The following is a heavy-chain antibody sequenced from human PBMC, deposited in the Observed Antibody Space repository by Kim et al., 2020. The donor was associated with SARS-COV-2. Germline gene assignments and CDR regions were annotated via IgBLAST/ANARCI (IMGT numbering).Heavy chain of an antibody. J-gene: IGHJ4*02. CDR2: GST. Sequence: GSTYYNPSLKSRVTISVDTSKNQFSLKLSSVTAADTAVYYCASGLATPVYWGQGTLVTVSS. CDR3: ASGLATPVY. V-gene: IGHV4-39*07. D-gene: IGHD5-12*01.